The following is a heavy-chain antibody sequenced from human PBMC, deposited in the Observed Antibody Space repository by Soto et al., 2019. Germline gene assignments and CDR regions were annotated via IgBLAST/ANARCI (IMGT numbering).Heavy chain of an antibody. J-gene: IGHJ2*01. V-gene: IGHV4-30-4*01. Sequence: QVQLQESGPGLVKPSETLSLTCTVSGGSISGGVHSWSWIRQPPGKGLEWIGHIFDSGSTYYNPSLKSRLTIPGATSRNQSSLRRSPVTAADTALYYGAREILPLTNAWSFDLWGRGTLVTVSS. D-gene: IGHD2-8*01. CDR2: IFDSGST. CDR3: AREILPLTNAWSFDL. CDR1: GGSISGGVHS.